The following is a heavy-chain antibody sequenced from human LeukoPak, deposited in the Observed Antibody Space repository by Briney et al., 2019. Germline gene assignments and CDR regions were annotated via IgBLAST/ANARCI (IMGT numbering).Heavy chain of an antibody. D-gene: IGHD3-10*01. CDR1: GFIFSSYW. J-gene: IGHJ4*02. V-gene: IGHV3-30*03. CDR2: ISNDGRVK. CDR3: ARSLYYDSGSYPDY. Sequence: GGSLRLSCAASGFIFSSYWMSWVRQAPGEGLEWVAAISNDGRVKKYADSVKGRFTISRDDSKRTLYLEMNSLRAEDTAVYFCARSLYYDSGSYPDYWGQGTLVTVSS.